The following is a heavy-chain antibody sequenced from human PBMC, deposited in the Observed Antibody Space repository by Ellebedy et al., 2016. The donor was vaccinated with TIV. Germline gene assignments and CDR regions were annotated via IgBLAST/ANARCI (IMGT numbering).Heavy chain of an antibody. J-gene: IGHJ4*02. D-gene: IGHD5-12*01. CDR1: GFTFSNSA. CDR2: ISSSDDST. V-gene: IGHV3-23*01. Sequence: GGSLRLSXAASGFTFSNSAMSWVRQAPGKGREWLSAISSSDDSTYYADSVKGRFTISRDNSKNTVSLQMSSLRAEDTAVYFCAKGLLGGSGSTFDLWGQGTLVTVSS. CDR3: AKGLLGGSGSTFDL.